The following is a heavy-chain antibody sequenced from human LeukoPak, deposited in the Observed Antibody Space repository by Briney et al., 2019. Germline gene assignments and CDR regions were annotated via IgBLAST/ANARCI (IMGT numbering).Heavy chain of an antibody. V-gene: IGHV3-23*01. D-gene: IGHD5-18*01. CDR1: GFTFSSYA. Sequence: PGGSLRLSCAASGFTFSSYAMSWVRQAPGKGLEWVSAISGSGGSTYYADSVRGRFTISKDNSKNTLYLQMNSLRAEDTAVYYCAKASNYRGIQLWEFDYWGQGTLVTVSS. J-gene: IGHJ4*02. CDR2: ISGSGGST. CDR3: AKASNYRGIQLWEFDY.